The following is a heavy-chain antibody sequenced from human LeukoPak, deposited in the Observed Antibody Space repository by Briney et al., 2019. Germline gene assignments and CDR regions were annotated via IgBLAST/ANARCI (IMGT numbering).Heavy chain of an antibody. Sequence: ASVKVSCKASGYTFTGYYMHWVRQAPGQGLEWMGGIIPIFGTANYAQKFQGRVTITTDESTSTAYMELSSLRSEDTAVYYCASTYCTNGVCYAGPFDYWGQGTLVTVSS. D-gene: IGHD2-8*01. CDR1: GYTFTGYY. CDR2: IIPIFGTA. V-gene: IGHV1-69*05. CDR3: ASTYCTNGVCYAGPFDY. J-gene: IGHJ4*02.